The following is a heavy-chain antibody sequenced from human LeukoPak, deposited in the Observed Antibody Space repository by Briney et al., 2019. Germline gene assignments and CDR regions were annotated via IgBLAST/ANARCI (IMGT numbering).Heavy chain of an antibody. CDR1: GYSCTSYW. D-gene: IGHD5-18*01. V-gene: IGHV5-51*01. CDR2: IYPGDSDT. CDR3: ARQRGYRMTKDGFDV. J-gene: IGHJ3*01. Sequence: GESLKISCKGSGYSCTSYWIGWVRQMPGTGLEWMGLIYPGDSDTRYSPSFQGQVTISADKSISTAYLQWSSLKASDTAMYYCARQRGYRMTKDGFDVWGQGTMVTVSS.